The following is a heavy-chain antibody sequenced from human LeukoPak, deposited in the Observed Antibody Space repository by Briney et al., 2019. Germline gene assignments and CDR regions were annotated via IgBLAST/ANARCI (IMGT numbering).Heavy chain of an antibody. D-gene: IGHD3-10*01. Sequence: ASVKVSCKASGYTFTSYYMHWVRQAPGEGLEWMGIINPTGVSTSYAQKFQGRVTMTRDTSTSTVYMELSSLRSEDTAVYYCASAIQGNWGQGTLVTVSS. CDR3: ASAIQGN. J-gene: IGHJ4*02. V-gene: IGHV1-46*01. CDR2: INPTGVST. CDR1: GYTFTSYY.